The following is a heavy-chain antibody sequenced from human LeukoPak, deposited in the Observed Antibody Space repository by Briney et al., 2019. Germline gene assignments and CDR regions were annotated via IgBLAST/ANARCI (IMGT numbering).Heavy chain of an antibody. V-gene: IGHV3-30*02. D-gene: IGHD3-10*01. CDR1: GFIFSNYG. CDR3: AKDLLKEGSYGSGIDWFDP. CDR2: IRYDGSHK. J-gene: IGHJ5*02. Sequence: GGSLRLSCAASGFIFSNYGMHWVRQAPGKGLEWVSFIRYDGSHKHYADSVKGRFTISRENYKKTLYLQMNSLRPEDTAMYYCAKDLLKEGSYGSGIDWFDPWGQGAQVTVSS.